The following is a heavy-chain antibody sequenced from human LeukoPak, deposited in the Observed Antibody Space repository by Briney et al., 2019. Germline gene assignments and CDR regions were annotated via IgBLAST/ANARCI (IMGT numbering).Heavy chain of an antibody. CDR3: ARDTPKETYYDFWSGYQGYYYMDV. J-gene: IGHJ6*03. D-gene: IGHD3-3*01. V-gene: IGHV4-59*01. Sequence: SETLSLTCTVSGGSISSYYWSWIRQPPGKGLEWIGCIYYSGSTNYNPSLKSRVTISVDTSKNQFSLKLSSVTAADTAVYYCARDTPKETYYDFWSGYQGYYYMDVWGKGTTVTVSS. CDR2: IYYSGST. CDR1: GGSISSYY.